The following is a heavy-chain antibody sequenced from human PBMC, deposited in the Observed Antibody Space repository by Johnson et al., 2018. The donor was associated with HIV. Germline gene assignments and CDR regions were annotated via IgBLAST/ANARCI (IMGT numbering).Heavy chain of an antibody. V-gene: IGHV3-7*03. CDR3: AGKGDAFDI. CDR1: GFTFGTYW. J-gene: IGHJ3*02. CDR2: IKLDGSDK. Sequence: VQLVESGGGLVQPGESLRLSCVVSGFTFGTYWMTWVRQAPGNGLEWVATIKLDGSDKYYLDSVKGRFTISRDNGRNSLYLQMNSLRAEDTAVYYCAGKGDAFDIWGQGTMVTVSS.